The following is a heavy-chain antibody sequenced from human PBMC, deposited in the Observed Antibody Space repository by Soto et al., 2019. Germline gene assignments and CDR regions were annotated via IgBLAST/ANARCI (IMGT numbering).Heavy chain of an antibody. D-gene: IGHD3-16*02. V-gene: IGHV4-34*01. CDR1: GWSFSGYY. CDR2: INHSGST. Sequence: QVQLQQWGAGLLKPSETLSLTCAVYGWSFSGYYWSWIRQPPGKGLEWIGEINHSGSTNYNPSLKSRVTISVDTSKNLFSLKLSSVTAADTAVYYCASLGRSKLSYYYYYYGMDVWVQGTTVTVS. J-gene: IGHJ6*02. CDR3: ASLGRSKLSYYYYYYGMDV.